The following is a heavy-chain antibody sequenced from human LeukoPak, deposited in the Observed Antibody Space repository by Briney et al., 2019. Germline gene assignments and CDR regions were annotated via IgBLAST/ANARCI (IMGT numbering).Heavy chain of an antibody. CDR1: GGSITNTNY. CDR3: AREGGPYRPLDY. J-gene: IGHJ4*02. Sequence: SGTLSLTCGVSGGSITNTNYWTWVSQPPGKGLEWIGEVNLQGSTNYNPSLMGRVAIAVDTSENHISLQLTSVTAADTAVYYCAREGGPYRPLDYSGQGTLVTVSS. CDR2: VNLQGST. V-gene: IGHV4-4*02.